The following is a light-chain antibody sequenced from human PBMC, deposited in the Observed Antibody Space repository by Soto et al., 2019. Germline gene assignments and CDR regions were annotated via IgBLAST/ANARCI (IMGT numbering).Light chain of an antibody. CDR3: QQYGSSPRT. Sequence: EIVLTQSPGTLSLSQGERATLSCRASQSVSSSYIAWYQQKPVQAPRLLIYGASSRATGIPDRFSGSGSGTDFTLTISRLEPEEFAVYYCQQYGSSPRTFGQGTKVEIK. V-gene: IGKV3-20*01. CDR1: QSVSSSY. J-gene: IGKJ1*01. CDR2: GAS.